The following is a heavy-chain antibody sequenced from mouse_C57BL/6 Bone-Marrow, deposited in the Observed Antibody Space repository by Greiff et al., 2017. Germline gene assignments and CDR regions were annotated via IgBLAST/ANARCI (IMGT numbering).Heavy chain of an antibody. CDR2: IYPGSGNT. CDR3: AKEDYGSAAMDY. CDR1: GYTFTDYY. D-gene: IGHD1-1*01. Sequence: QVQLQQSGAELVRPGASVKLSCKASGYTFTDYYINWVKQRPGQGLEWIARIYPGSGNTYYNEKFKGKATLTAEKSSSTAYMQLSSLTSEDSAVYFCAKEDYGSAAMDYWGQGTSVTVSS. J-gene: IGHJ4*01. V-gene: IGHV1-76*01.